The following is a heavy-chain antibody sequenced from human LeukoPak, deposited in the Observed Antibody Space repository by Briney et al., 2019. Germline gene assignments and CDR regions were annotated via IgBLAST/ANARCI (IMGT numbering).Heavy chain of an antibody. CDR3: ARGGQYSGYGTTFEY. CDR1: GGSISSYY. CDR2: MSTSGST. J-gene: IGHJ4*02. Sequence: NTSETLSLTCTVSGGSISSYYWSWIRQPAGKGLEWIGRMSTSGSTNYNPSLKSRVTISVDTSKNQLSLKLSSVTAADTAVYYCARGGQYSGYGTTFEYWGQGTLVTVSS. D-gene: IGHD5-12*01. V-gene: IGHV4-4*07.